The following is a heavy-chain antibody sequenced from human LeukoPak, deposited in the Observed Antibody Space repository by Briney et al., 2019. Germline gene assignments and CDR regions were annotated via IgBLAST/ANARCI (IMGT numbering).Heavy chain of an antibody. D-gene: IGHD3-22*01. CDR1: GGSISSNSYY. CDR2: IYCSGST. CDR3: ASSPSGYWWNFDC. V-gene: IGHV4-39*01. J-gene: IGHJ4*02. Sequence: SETLSLTCTVSGGSISSNSYYWGWLRQPPGKGLDWVGSIYCSGSTYNNTSLKSRVTISVDTTKNQFSLKLTSVTAADTAVYYCASSPSGYWWNFDCWGQGTLVTVSS.